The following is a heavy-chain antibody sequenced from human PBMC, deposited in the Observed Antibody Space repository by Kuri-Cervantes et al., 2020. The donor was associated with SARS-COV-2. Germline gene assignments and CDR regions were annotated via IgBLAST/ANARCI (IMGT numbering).Heavy chain of an antibody. CDR3: ARQMMSSITIFGVVITRNWFDP. V-gene: IGHV4-39*01. D-gene: IGHD3-3*01. CDR2: MYYSGST. J-gene: IGHJ5*02. Sequence: GSLRLSCTVSGDSISSSSYYWGWIRQPPGKGLEWIGSMYYSGSTYYNPSLKSRVTISVDTSKNQFSLKLSSVTAADTAVYYCARQMMSSITIFGVVITRNWFDPWGQGTLVTVSS. CDR1: GDSISSSSYY.